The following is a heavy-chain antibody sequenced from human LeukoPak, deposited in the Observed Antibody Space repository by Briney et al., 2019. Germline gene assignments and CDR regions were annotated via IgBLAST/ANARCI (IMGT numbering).Heavy chain of an antibody. CDR1: GYTFTSYY. Sequence: GASVKVSCKASGYTFTSYYMHWVRQAPGQGLERMGIINPSGGSTSYAQKFQGRVTMTRDTSTSTVYMELSSLRSEDTAVYYCARDRFPGTSIVDAFDIWGQGTMVTVSS. V-gene: IGHV1-46*01. J-gene: IGHJ3*02. D-gene: IGHD1-7*01. CDR3: ARDRFPGTSIVDAFDI. CDR2: INPSGGST.